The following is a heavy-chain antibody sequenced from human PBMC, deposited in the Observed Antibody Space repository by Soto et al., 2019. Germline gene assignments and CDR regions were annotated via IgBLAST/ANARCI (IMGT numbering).Heavy chain of an antibody. CDR3: AKSGGISVAGAGDYFDY. J-gene: IGHJ4*02. CDR2: VSGSGGST. D-gene: IGHD6-19*01. Sequence: EVQLLESGGGLVQPGGSLRLSCAASGFTFSSYAMSWVRQAPGKGLEWVSAVSGSGGSTYYADSVKGRFTISRDNSNNTLYLQMNSLRAEDTAVYYCAKSGGISVAGAGDYFDYWGQGTLVTVSS. CDR1: GFTFSSYA. V-gene: IGHV3-23*01.